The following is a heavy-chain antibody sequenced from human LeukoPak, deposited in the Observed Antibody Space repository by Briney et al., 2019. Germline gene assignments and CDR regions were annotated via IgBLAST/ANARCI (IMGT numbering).Heavy chain of an antibody. CDR2: IIPILGIA. Sequence: ASVKVSCKASGGTFSSYAISWVRQAPGQGLEWMGRIIPILGIANYAQKFQGRVTITADKSTSTAYMELSSLRSEDTAVYYCARDWAIAAAGTSFGYWGQGTLVTVSS. CDR1: GGTFSSYA. CDR3: ARDWAIAAAGTSFGY. D-gene: IGHD6-13*01. J-gene: IGHJ4*02. V-gene: IGHV1-69*04.